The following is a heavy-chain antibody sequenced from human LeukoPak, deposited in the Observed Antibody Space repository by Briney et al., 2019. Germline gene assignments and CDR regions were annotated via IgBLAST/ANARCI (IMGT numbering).Heavy chain of an antibody. CDR1: GGSISSNTYY. D-gene: IGHD3-16*01. J-gene: IGHJ4*02. CDR3: ARDYRGGYGDKTVDY. V-gene: IGHV4-39*07. Sequence: SETLSLTCTVSGGSISSNTYYWGWIRQPPGKGLEWVGSFYYSGSTYYNPSLKSRVTISDDTSNNQFSLKPSSVTAADTAVYYCARDYRGGYGDKTVDYWGQGTLVTVSS. CDR2: FYYSGST.